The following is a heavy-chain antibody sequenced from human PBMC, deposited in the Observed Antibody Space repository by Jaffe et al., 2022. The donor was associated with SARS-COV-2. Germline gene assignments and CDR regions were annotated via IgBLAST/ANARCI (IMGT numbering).Heavy chain of an antibody. J-gene: IGHJ4*02. V-gene: IGHV3-48*01. CDR2: ISSSSSTI. Sequence: EVQLVESGGGLVQPGGSLRLSCAASGFTFSSYSMNWVRQAPGKGLEWVSYISSSSSTIYYADSVKGRFTISRDNAKNSLYLQMNSLRAEDTAVYYCAREGFGELAGYWGQGTLVTVSS. CDR1: GFTFSSYS. D-gene: IGHD3-10*01. CDR3: AREGFGELAGY.